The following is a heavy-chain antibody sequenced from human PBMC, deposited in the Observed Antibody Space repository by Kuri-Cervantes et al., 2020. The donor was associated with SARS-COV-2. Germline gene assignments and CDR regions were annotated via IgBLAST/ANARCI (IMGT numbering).Heavy chain of an antibody. Sequence: GESLKISCAASGFTFSSYAMSWVRQAPGKGLEWVSAISGSGGSTYYADSVKGRFTISRDNSKNTLYLQMNSLRAEDTAVYYCAKGRMVRARPWYLDLWGRGTLVTVSS. CDR3: AKGRMVRARPWYLDL. V-gene: IGHV3-23*01. CDR2: ISGSGGST. J-gene: IGHJ2*01. CDR1: GFTFSSYA. D-gene: IGHD1-14*01.